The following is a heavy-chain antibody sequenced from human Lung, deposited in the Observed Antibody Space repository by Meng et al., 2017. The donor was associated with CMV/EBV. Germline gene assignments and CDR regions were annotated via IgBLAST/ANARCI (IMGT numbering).Heavy chain of an antibody. D-gene: IGHD2-2*01. CDR2: IYYSGST. CDR3: ARNSPAAPHYYYYGMDV. V-gene: IGHV4-59*01. CDR1: GGSISSYY. Sequence: LSCTVSGGSISSYYWSWIRQPPGKGLEWIGYIYYSGSTNYNPSLKSRVTISVDTSKNQFSLKLSSVTAADTAVYYCARNSPAAPHYYYYGMDVWGPGNXV. J-gene: IGHJ6*01.